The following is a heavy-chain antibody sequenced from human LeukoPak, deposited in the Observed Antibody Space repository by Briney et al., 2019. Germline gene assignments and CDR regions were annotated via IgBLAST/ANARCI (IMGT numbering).Heavy chain of an antibody. Sequence: VQPGGSLRLSCAASGFTFSRFWMGWVRQAPGKGLEWVANIKPDGSEKNYGDSVRGRFTISRDNARNSLYLQMNSPRAEDTAVYYCARENYFDYWGQGTLVTVSS. V-gene: IGHV3-7*04. CDR2: IKPDGSEK. J-gene: IGHJ4*02. CDR1: GFTFSRFW. CDR3: ARENYFDY.